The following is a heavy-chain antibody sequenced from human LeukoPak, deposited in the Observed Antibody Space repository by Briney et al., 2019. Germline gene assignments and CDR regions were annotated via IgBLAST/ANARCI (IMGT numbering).Heavy chain of an antibody. CDR1: GGSISSSSYY. Sequence: SETLSLTCTVSGGSISSSSYYWGWIRQPPGKGLEWIGSIYYSGSTYYNPSLKSRVTISVDTSKNQFSLKLSSVTAADTALYYCARLGDDYGDYHFDYWGQGTLVTVSS. D-gene: IGHD4-17*01. J-gene: IGHJ4*02. CDR2: IYYSGST. CDR3: ARLGDDYGDYHFDY. V-gene: IGHV4-39*01.